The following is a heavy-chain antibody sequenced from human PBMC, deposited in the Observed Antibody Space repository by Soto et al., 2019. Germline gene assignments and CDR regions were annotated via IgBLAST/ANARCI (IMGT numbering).Heavy chain of an antibody. CDR1: GFTFSSHS. J-gene: IGHJ4*02. CDR2: ISGSGGST. V-gene: IGHV3-23*01. D-gene: IGHD6-13*01. CDR3: AKDPYTRIAAAGPFDY. Sequence: GGSLRLSCAASGFTFSSHSMNWVRQAPGKGLEWVSAISGSGGSTYYADSVKGRFTISRDNTKNTLYLQMNSLRAEDTAVYYCAKDPYTRIAAAGPFDYWGQGTLVTVSS.